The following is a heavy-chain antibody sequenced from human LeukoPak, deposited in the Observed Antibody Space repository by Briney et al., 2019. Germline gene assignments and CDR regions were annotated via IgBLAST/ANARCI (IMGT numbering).Heavy chain of an antibody. CDR2: ISYNGGST. CDR3: VKDSALNGFDI. CDR1: GFTFRTFG. V-gene: IGHV3-64D*06. Sequence: GGPLRFSCSASGFTFRTFGMPWVGQAPGKGLDYVSAISYNGGSTYYADSMRDRFTISRDNSKNTLYLQMSSLRAEDTALYYCVKDSALNGFDIWGQGTMVTVSS. J-gene: IGHJ3*02. D-gene: IGHD2-8*01.